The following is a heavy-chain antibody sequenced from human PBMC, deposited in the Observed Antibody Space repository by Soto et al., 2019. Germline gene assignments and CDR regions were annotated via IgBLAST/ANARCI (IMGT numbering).Heavy chain of an antibody. CDR1: GCTLNTFG. CDR3: ADSPAFYCCSFPCYKYCVDY. V-gene: IGHV3-30*03. D-gene: IGHD2-15*01. CDR2: ITDDGSAK. Sequence: QEQLVESGGGVVMPGRSLRLSCAASGCTLNTFGMHWVRQAPGQGLEWVAVITDDGSAKYYSDSVRGRFTISRDNSMNTLYLHMYSRRTEDTAVYFWADSPAFYCCSFPCYKYCVDYWGQGTLVTVSS. J-gene: IGHJ4*02.